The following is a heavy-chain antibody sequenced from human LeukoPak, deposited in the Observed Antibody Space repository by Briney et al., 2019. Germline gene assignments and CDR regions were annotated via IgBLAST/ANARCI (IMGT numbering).Heavy chain of an antibody. Sequence: SETLSLTCTASGGSISSYYWSWIRQPAGKGLEWIGRIYTSGSTTYNPPLKSRVTMSVDTSKNQFSLKLSCETAADTAVYFCARLWGGYYYYYYMDVWGKGTTVTVSS. CDR3: ARLWGGYYYYYYMDV. CDR2: IYTSGST. D-gene: IGHD3-16*01. V-gene: IGHV4-4*07. J-gene: IGHJ6*03. CDR1: GGSISSYY.